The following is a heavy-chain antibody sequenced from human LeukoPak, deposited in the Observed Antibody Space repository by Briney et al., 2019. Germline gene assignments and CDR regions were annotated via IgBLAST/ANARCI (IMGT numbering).Heavy chain of an antibody. D-gene: IGHD2-2*01. CDR1: GASISSTDYF. Sequence: PSETLSLTCSVSGASISSTDYFWGWIRQPPGKGLEWIGSISYSGTTYYNPSLKSRVTISEDTSKNQVSLKLSSVTAADTAVYYCARDWVVPAASYYYYYMDVWGKGTTVTVSS. CDR2: ISYSGTT. V-gene: IGHV4-39*02. CDR3: ARDWVVPAASYYYYYMDV. J-gene: IGHJ6*03.